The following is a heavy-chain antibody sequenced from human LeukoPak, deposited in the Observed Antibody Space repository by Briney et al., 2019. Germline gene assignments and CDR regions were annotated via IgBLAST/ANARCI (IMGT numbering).Heavy chain of an antibody. D-gene: IGHD3-10*01. CDR2: IYYSGST. CDR3: ARQIGMIREVITRPGWFDP. CDR1: SESISSYY. V-gene: IGHV4-59*08. Sequence: SETLSLTCTVSSESISSYYWSWIRQPPGKGLEWIGYIYYSGSTNYKPSLKSRVTISIDTSKNQFSLKLSSVTAADTAMYYCARQIGMIREVITRPGWFDPWGQGTLVTVSS. J-gene: IGHJ5*02.